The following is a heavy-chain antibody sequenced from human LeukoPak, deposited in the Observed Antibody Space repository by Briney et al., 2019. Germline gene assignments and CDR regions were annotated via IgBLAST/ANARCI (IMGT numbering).Heavy chain of an antibody. V-gene: IGHV1-69*04. CDR2: IIPILGIA. CDR1: GDTFSSYA. CDR3: ARDGEFYLYYYYYGMDV. J-gene: IGHJ6*02. D-gene: IGHD4-17*01. Sequence: SVKVSCKASGDTFSSYAISWVRQAPGQGLEWMGRIIPILGIANYAQKFQGRVTITADKSTSTAYMELSSLRSEGTAVYYCARDGEFYLYYYYYGMDVWGQGTTVTVSS.